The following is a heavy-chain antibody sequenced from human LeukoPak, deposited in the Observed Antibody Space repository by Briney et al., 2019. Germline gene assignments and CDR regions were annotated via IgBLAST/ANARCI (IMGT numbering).Heavy chain of an antibody. Sequence: ASVKVSCKASGYTFTTYGVSWVRQAPGQGLEWVGWISGYDGNTNYAQKLRGRVTMTTDTSTSTAYMDLRSLRSDDTALYYCARTVTTSSYYFDYWGQGTLVTVSS. D-gene: IGHD4-17*01. CDR2: ISGYDGNT. J-gene: IGHJ4*02. V-gene: IGHV1-18*01. CDR3: ARTVTTSSYYFDY. CDR1: GYTFTTYG.